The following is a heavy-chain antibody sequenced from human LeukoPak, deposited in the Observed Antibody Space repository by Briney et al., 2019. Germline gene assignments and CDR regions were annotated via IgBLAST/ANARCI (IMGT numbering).Heavy chain of an antibody. CDR2: INHSGST. CDR3: ARDGPYSSSWEFDY. D-gene: IGHD6-13*01. J-gene: IGHJ4*02. CDR1: GGSFSGYY. V-gene: IGHV4-34*01. Sequence: TSETLSLTCAVYGGSFSGYYWSWIRQPPGKGLEWIGEINHSGSTNYNPSLKSRVTISVDTSKNQFSPKLSSVTAADTAVYYCARDGPYSSSWEFDYWGQGTLVTVSS.